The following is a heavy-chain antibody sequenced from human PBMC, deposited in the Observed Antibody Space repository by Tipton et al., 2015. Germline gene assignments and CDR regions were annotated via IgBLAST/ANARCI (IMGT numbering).Heavy chain of an antibody. J-gene: IGHJ1*01. CDR1: GFNVNSNY. D-gene: IGHD2-15*01. CDR2: IYSRGDT. CDR3: ARVDCSGXTCYSDCFQH. V-gene: IGHV3-53*01. Sequence: SLRLSCAASGFNVNSNYMSWVRQAPGKGLEWVSFIYSRGDTKYADSVKGRFTISRDNMLYLQMNSLRAEDTAVYYCARVDCSGXTCYSDCFQHWGQGTLVTVSS.